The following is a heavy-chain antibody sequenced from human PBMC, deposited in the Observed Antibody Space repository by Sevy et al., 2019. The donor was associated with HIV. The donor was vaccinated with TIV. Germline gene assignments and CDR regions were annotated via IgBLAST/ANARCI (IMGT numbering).Heavy chain of an antibody. J-gene: IGHJ1*01. V-gene: IGHV3-15*05. CDR2: IRSKGDGGTT. CDR1: GFTFSDAW. CDR3: TTEGAD. D-gene: IGHD1-26*01. Sequence: GGSLRLSCATSGFTFSDAWLSWVRQAPGKGLEWVGRIRSKGDGGTTEYAAPVKGRFTISRDDSKNMFYVQMNGLKIEDTGMYYCTTEGADWGQCTRVTVSS.